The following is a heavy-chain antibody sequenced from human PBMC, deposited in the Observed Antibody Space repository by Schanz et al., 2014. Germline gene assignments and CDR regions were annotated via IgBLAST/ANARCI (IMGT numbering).Heavy chain of an antibody. CDR2: MYINSGST. D-gene: IGHD3-9*01. CDR3: ARDHPHRGVTGYYNDV. J-gene: IGHJ6*02. CDR1: GFTVNTNY. Sequence: EVQLVESGGGLIQPGGSLRLSCAVSGFTVNTNYMSWVRQAPGKGLEWISSMYINSGSTQYADSVKGRFIISRDNAKNSLYLQMSSLRDEDTAVYYCARDHPHRGVTGYYNDVWGQGTSVTVSS. V-gene: IGHV3-53*01.